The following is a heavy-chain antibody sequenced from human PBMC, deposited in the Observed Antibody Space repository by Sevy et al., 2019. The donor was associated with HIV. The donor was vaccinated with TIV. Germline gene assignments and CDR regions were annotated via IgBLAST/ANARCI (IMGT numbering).Heavy chain of an antibody. CDR2: ISSSSSYI. D-gene: IGHD6-19*01. J-gene: IGHJ4*02. V-gene: IGHV3-21*01. Sequence: GGSLRLSCAASGFTFSSYSMNWVRQAPGKGLEWVSSISSSSSYIYYADSVKGRFTISRDNAKNSLYLQMNSLRAEDTAVYYCAREWKEYIRGPFDYWGQGTLVTVSS. CDR1: GFTFSSYS. CDR3: AREWKEYIRGPFDY.